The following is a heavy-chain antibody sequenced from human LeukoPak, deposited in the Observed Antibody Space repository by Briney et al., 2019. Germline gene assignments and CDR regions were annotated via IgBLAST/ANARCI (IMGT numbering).Heavy chain of an antibody. J-gene: IGHJ4*02. D-gene: IGHD2/OR15-2a*01. Sequence: SVKVSCKASGGTFSSYAISWVRQAPGQGLEWMGGIIPIFGTANYAQKLQGRVTMTTDTSTSTAYMELRSLRSDDTAVYYCATLQGDSTTPIDYWGQGTLVTVSS. CDR3: ATLQGDSTTPIDY. V-gene: IGHV1-69*05. CDR2: IIPIFGTA. CDR1: GGTFSSYA.